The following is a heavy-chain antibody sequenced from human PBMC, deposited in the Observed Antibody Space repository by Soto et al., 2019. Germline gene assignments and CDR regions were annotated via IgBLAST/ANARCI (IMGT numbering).Heavy chain of an antibody. D-gene: IGHD1-26*01. CDR3: VRGGSANYYGLFDS. J-gene: IGHJ4*02. CDR2: IKSDASTI. Sequence: EVQLVESGGGLVQPGGSLRLSCAASGFTFSSYWMHWVRQVPGKGLVWVSRIKSDASTIMYADSVKGRFTISRDNAKNTLYLQVNSLRPEVTAVYYGVRGGSANYYGLFDSWGQGTLVTVSS. V-gene: IGHV3-74*03. CDR1: GFTFSSYW.